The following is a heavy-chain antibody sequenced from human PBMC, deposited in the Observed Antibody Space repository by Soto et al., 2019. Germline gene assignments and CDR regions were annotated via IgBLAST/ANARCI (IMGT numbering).Heavy chain of an antibody. CDR2: IYYSGST. CDR3: ARCKDYDILTGYEGDLHFDY. V-gene: IGHV4-31*03. D-gene: IGHD3-9*01. Sequence: PSETLSLTCTVSGGSISSGGYYWSWIRQHPGKGLEWIGYIYYSGSTYYNPSLKSRVTISVDTSKNQFSLKLSSVTAADTAVYYCARCKDYDILTGYEGDLHFDYWGQGTLVTVSS. J-gene: IGHJ4*02. CDR1: GGSISSGGYY.